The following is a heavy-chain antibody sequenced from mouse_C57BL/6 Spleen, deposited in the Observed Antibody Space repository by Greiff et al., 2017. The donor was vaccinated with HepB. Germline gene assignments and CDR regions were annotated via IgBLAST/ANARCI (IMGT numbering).Heavy chain of an antibody. V-gene: IGHV5-15*01. Sequence: EVKVVESGGGLVQPGGSLKLSCAASGFTFSDYGMAWVRQAPRKGPEWVAFISNLAYSIYYADTVTGLFTISRENANNTLYLEMSSLRSEDTAMYYCARHVYLNWYFDVWGTGTTVTVSS. CDR2: ISNLAYSI. D-gene: IGHD2-3*01. J-gene: IGHJ1*03. CDR1: GFTFSDYG. CDR3: ARHVYLNWYFDV.